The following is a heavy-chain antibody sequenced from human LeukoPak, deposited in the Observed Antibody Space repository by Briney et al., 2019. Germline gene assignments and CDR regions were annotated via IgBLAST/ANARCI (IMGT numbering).Heavy chain of an antibody. CDR1: GYTFTSYY. V-gene: IGHV1-2*02. Sequence: ASVKVSCKASGYTFTSYYMHWVRQAPGQGLEWMGWINPNSGGTNYAQKFQGRVIMTRDTSISTAYMELSRLRSDDTAVYYCARAQWRTPGKLAAPGSWGPGNLVTVS. CDR2: INPNSGGT. J-gene: IGHJ4*02. D-gene: IGHD3-10*01. CDR3: ARAQWRTPGKLAAPGS.